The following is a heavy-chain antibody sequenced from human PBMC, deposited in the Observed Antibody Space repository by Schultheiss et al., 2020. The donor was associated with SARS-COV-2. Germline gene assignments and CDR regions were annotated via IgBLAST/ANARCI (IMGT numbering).Heavy chain of an antibody. D-gene: IGHD2-15*01. CDR1: GGSISSYY. Sequence: GSLRLSCTVSGGSISSYYWSWIRQPAGKGLEWIGRIYTSGSTNYNPSLKSRLTISVDMSQNHLSLKLSSVTAADTAIYYCARALGSAYSYGMDVWGQGTTVTVSS. CDR2: IYTSGST. CDR3: ARALGSAYSYGMDV. V-gene: IGHV4-4*07. J-gene: IGHJ6*02.